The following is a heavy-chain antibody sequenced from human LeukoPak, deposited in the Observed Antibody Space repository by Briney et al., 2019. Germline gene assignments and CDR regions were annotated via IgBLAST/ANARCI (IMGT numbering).Heavy chain of an antibody. CDR1: GFTFSSYS. V-gene: IGHV3-21*01. Sequence: PGGSLRLSCAASGFTFSSYSMNWVRQAPGKGLEWVSSISSSSSYIYYADSVKGRFTISRDNAKNSLYLQMSSLRAEDTAVYYCARDLGWSDHLYYFDYWGQGTLVTVSS. D-gene: IGHD3-3*01. CDR3: ARDLGWSDHLYYFDY. CDR2: ISSSSSYI. J-gene: IGHJ4*02.